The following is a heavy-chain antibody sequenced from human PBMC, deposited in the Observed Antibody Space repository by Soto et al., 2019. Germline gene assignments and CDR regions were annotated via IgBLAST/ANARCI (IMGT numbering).Heavy chain of an antibody. J-gene: IGHJ5*02. CDR2: MNPNSGNT. Sequence: QVQLVQSGAEVKKPGASVKVSCKASGYTFTSYDINWVRQGTGQGLEWMGWMNPNSGNTGYAQKFQGRVTMTRNTSISTAYMELSSLRSEDTAVYYCATAGPPNDYSNYVIDPWGQGTLVTVSS. CDR1: GYTFTSYD. D-gene: IGHD4-4*01. CDR3: ATAGPPNDYSNYVIDP. V-gene: IGHV1-8*01.